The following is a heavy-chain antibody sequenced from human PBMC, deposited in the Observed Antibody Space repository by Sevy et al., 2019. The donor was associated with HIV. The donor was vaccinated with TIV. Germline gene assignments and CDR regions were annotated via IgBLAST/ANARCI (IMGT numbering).Heavy chain of an antibody. Sequence: GGSLRLSCVASEFRLSNYAMNWVRQAPGKGLEWVSGISGSGVSSYYADSVKGRFTISRDNSKNTLYLQMNSLRAEDTATYYCAKDLYYDNSLFDYWGQGILVTVSS. V-gene: IGHV3-23*01. CDR2: ISGSGVSS. CDR3: AKDLYYDNSLFDY. D-gene: IGHD3-22*01. CDR1: EFRLSNYA. J-gene: IGHJ4*02.